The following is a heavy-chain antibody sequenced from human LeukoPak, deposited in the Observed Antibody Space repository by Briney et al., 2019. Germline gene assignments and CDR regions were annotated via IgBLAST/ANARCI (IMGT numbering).Heavy chain of an antibody. V-gene: IGHV4-59*01. J-gene: IGHJ6*02. CDR2: IYYSGST. D-gene: IGHD4-17*01. Sequence: PSETLSLTCSVSGGSISGYYWSWIRQPPGKGLEWIGYIYYSGSTNYNPSLKSRVTISVDTSKNQFSLKLSSVTAADTAVYYCARGLRRGYGMDVWGQGTTVTVSS. CDR3: ARGLRRGYGMDV. CDR1: GGSISGYY.